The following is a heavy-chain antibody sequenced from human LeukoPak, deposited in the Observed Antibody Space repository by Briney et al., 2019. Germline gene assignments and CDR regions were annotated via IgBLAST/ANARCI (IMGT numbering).Heavy chain of an antibody. CDR1: GFTFSSYW. CDR2: IKQDGSEK. D-gene: IGHD6-13*01. CDR3: AREGASAAAYTYAFDI. Sequence: GGSLRLSCAASGFTFSSYWMSWVRQAPGKGLEWVANIKQDGSEKYYVDSVKGRFTISRDNAKNSLYLQMNSLRAEDTAVYYCAREGASAAAYTYAFDIWGQGTMVTVSS. V-gene: IGHV3-7*01. J-gene: IGHJ3*02.